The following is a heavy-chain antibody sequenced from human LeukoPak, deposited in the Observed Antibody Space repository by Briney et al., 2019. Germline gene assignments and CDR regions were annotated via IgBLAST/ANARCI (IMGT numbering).Heavy chain of an antibody. CDR2: ICHSGST. V-gene: IGHV4-38-2*02. D-gene: IGHD1-26*01. CDR3: ARVGIDSGSFADFDY. J-gene: IGHJ4*02. Sequence: SETLSLTCTVSGYSISSDYYWGWIRQPPGKGLEWIGSICHSGSTYYNPSLKSRVTISVDTSKDQFSLKLSSVTAADTAVYFCARVGIDSGSFADFDYWGQGTLVTVSS. CDR1: GYSISSDYY.